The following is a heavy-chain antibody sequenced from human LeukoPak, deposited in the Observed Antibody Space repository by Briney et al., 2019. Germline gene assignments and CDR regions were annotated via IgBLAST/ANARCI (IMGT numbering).Heavy chain of an antibody. CDR1: GGTFSSYA. V-gene: IGHV1-69*01. J-gene: IGHJ6*03. Sequence: RASVKVSCKASGGTFSSYATSWVPQAPGQGLEWMGGIIPIFGTANYAQKFQGRVTITADESTSTAYMELSSLRSEDTAVYYCARGLRGSGGYYYYMDVWGKGTTVTVSS. CDR2: IIPIFGTA. D-gene: IGHD6-19*01. CDR3: ARGLRGSGGYYYYMDV.